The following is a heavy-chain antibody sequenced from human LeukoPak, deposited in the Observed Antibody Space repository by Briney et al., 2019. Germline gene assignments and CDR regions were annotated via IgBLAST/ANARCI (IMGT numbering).Heavy chain of an antibody. CDR2: LYYSGST. CDR3: ARTLRFLEWFVY. V-gene: IGHV4-31*03. CDR1: GGSISRGGYY. J-gene: IGHJ4*02. Sequence: PSDTLSLTCTLSGGSISRGGYYWTWLRQHPGNGLEWIGYLYYSGSTYYNPSLKSRATISVDTSKNQFSLKLSSVTAADTAVYYCARTLRFLEWFVYWGQGTLVTVSS. D-gene: IGHD3-3*01.